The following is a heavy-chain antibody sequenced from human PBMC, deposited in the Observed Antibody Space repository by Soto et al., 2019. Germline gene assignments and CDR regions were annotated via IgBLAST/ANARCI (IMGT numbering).Heavy chain of an antibody. D-gene: IGHD2-15*01. CDR1: GFTISTYV. CDR3: VKDRKGSYCSGGTCYSFDY. Sequence: GGSLRLSCAASGFTISTYVMSWVRQAPGKGLEWVSAISGTSDSTYYAESERGRFTISRGNSKSTLFLKMNSLRAEDTAFYYFVKDRKGSYCSGGTCYSFDYWGQGTLVTVSS. J-gene: IGHJ4*02. V-gene: IGHV3-23*01. CDR2: ISGTSDST.